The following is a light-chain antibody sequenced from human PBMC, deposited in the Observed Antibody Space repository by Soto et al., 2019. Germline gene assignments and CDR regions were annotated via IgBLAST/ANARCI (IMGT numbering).Light chain of an antibody. CDR3: LQSYSPLMA. Sequence: DIQMTQSPSSLSASVGDRVTITCRASQSISSYVNWYQQKPGKAPKLLMYAASSLQSGVPSRFRGSGAGTDVNLTISSRQTDDFATYYCLQSYSPLMAFGHGTKVDIK. J-gene: IGKJ1*01. CDR1: QSISSY. CDR2: AAS. V-gene: IGKV1-39*01.